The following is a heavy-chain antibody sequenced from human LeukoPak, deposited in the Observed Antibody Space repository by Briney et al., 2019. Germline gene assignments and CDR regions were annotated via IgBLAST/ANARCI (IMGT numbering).Heavy chain of an antibody. CDR3: ARSGSGYLRYYFDY. CDR1: GGSITSSSYY. CDR2: IYSSGST. Sequence: SETLSLTCTVSGGSITSSSYYWGWIRQPPGKGLGWIGSIYSSGSTYYNPSLKSRVTISLDTSKNHFSLKLSSVTAADTAVYYCARSGSGYLRYYFDYWGQGTLVTVSS. D-gene: IGHD5-12*01. J-gene: IGHJ4*02. V-gene: IGHV4-39*07.